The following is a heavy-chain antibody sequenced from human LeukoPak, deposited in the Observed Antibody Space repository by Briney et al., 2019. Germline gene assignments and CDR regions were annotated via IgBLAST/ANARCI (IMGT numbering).Heavy chain of an antibody. J-gene: IGHJ4*02. CDR2: INPNSGGT. CDR3: AKDWSCGGDCYLFDY. CDR1: GYTFTGYY. Sequence: ASVKVSCKASGYTFTGYYMHWVRQAPGQGLEWMGWINPNSGGTNYAQKFQGRVTMTRDTSISTAYMELSRLRSEDTAVYYCAKDWSCGGDCYLFDYWGQGTLVTVSS. D-gene: IGHD2-21*02. V-gene: IGHV1-2*02.